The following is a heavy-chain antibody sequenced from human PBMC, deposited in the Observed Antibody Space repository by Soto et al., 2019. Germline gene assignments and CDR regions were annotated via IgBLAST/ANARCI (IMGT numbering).Heavy chain of an antibody. CDR1: GFTFSSYG. CDR3: AKESTVNWNVVGDYFDY. Sequence: GGSLRLSCAASGFTFSSYGMHLVRQAPGKGLEWVAVISYDGSNKYYADSVKGRFTISRDNSKNTLYLQMNSLRAEDTAVYYCAKESTVNWNVVGDYFDYWGQGTLVTVSS. D-gene: IGHD1-1*01. V-gene: IGHV3-30*18. CDR2: ISYDGSNK. J-gene: IGHJ4*02.